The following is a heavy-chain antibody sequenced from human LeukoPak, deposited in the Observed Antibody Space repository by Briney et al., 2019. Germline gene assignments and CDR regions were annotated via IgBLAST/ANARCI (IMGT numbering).Heavy chain of an antibody. Sequence: GASVKVSCKASGGTFSSYAISWVRQAPGQGLEWMGGIIPIFGTANYAQKFRGRVTITTDESTSTAYMELSSLRSEDTAVYYCASSIAARLVNPYYYYYMDVWGKGTTVTVSS. CDR1: GGTFSSYA. CDR2: IIPIFGTA. J-gene: IGHJ6*03. CDR3: ASSIAARLVNPYYYYYMDV. V-gene: IGHV1-69*05. D-gene: IGHD6-6*01.